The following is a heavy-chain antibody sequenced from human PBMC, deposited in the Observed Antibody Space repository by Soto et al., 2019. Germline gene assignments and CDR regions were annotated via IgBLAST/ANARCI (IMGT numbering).Heavy chain of an antibody. CDR3: ARDQGYSYGWYYYGMDV. V-gene: IGHV4-30-4*01. J-gene: IGHJ6*02. Sequence: PSETLSLTCTVSGGSISSGDYYWSWIRQPPVKGLEWIGYIYYSGSTYYNPSLKSRVTISVDTSKNQFSLKLSSVTAADTAVYYCARDQGYSYGWYYYGMDVWGQGTTVTVSS. CDR2: IYYSGST. CDR1: GGSISSGDYY. D-gene: IGHD5-18*01.